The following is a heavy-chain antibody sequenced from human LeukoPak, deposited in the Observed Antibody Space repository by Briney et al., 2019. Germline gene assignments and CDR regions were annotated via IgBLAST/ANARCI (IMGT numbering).Heavy chain of an antibody. CDR2: ITPNADRA. J-gene: IGHJ1*01. Sequence: GGSLRLSCAASGFTFGSYGMSWVHQAQGKGLEWVSFITPNADRASYADSVKGRFTISRDNPRNTLYMQMNSLRDEDTAVYYCAIMHGYYDGSGYWVRWGQGTLVTVSS. D-gene: IGHD3-22*01. CDR3: AIMHGYYDGSGYWVR. CDR1: GFTFGSYG. V-gene: IGHV3-23*01.